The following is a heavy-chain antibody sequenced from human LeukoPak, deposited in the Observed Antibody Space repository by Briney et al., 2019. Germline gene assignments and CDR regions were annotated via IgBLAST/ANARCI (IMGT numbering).Heavy chain of an antibody. CDR1: GRSISSYY. D-gene: IGHD6-19*01. Sequence: KPSETLSLTCTVSGRSISSYYWSWIRQTAGKGLEWIGRIYTSVSTDYNPSLKSRVTISVDKSKNQLSLKLNSVTAADTAVYYCATSAAVGGVKWFDPWGQGTLVTVSS. J-gene: IGHJ5*02. V-gene: IGHV4-4*07. CDR2: IYTSVST. CDR3: ATSAAVGGVKWFDP.